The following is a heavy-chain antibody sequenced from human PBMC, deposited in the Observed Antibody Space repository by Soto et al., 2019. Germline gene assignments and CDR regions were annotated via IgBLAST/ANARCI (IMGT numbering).Heavy chain of an antibody. V-gene: IGHV1-18*01. CDR1: GYTFTSYG. D-gene: IGHD3-10*01. J-gene: IGHJ4*02. CDR2: ISVYNGNT. Sequence: QVQLVQSGAEVKKPGASVKVSCKASGYTFTSYGISWVRQAPGQGREWMGWISVYNGNTNYAQKLQGRVTMTTDTSTSTAYMELRRLRSDDTAVYYCASGWFGEFVYYFDYWGQGTLVTVSS. CDR3: ASGWFGEFVYYFDY.